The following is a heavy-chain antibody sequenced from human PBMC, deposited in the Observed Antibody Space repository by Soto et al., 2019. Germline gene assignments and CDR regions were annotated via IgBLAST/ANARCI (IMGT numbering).Heavy chain of an antibody. J-gene: IGHJ6*02. CDR3: ARRQAHGYCTNGVCYTNYGMDV. V-gene: IGHV5-51*01. CDR1: GYSFTSYW. D-gene: IGHD2-8*01. Sequence: GESLEISCKGSGYSFTSYWIGWVRQMPGKGLEWMGIIYPGDSDTRYSPSFQGQVTISADKSISTAYLQWSSLKASDTAMYYCARRQAHGYCTNGVCYTNYGMDVWGQGTKVTVSS. CDR2: IYPGDSDT.